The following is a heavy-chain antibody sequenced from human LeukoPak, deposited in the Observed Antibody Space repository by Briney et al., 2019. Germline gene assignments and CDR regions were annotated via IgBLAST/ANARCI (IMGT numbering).Heavy chain of an antibody. CDR3: ARRRGDYVDWFDP. V-gene: IGHV5-10-1*01. J-gene: IGHJ5*02. CDR2: IGPSDSYT. D-gene: IGHD4-17*01. Sequence: GESLKISCKGSGYSFTSYWISWVRQMPGKGLEWMGRIGPSDSYTNYSPSFQGHVTISADESISTAYLQWSSLKASDTAMYYCARRRGDYVDWFDPWGQGTLVTVSS. CDR1: GYSFTSYW.